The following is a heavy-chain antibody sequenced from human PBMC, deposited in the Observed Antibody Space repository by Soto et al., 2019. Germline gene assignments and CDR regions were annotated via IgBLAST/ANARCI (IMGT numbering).Heavy chain of an antibody. J-gene: IGHJ4*02. Sequence: PSETLSLTCTVSGGSISSGGYYWSWIRQHPGKGLEWIGYIYYSGSTYYNPSLKSRVTISVDTSKNQFSLKLSSVTAADTAVYYCARDSPLFYGGNSDYFDYWGQGTLVTVSS. CDR1: GGSISSGGYY. CDR2: IYYSGST. D-gene: IGHD4-17*01. CDR3: ARDSPLFYGGNSDYFDY. V-gene: IGHV4-31*03.